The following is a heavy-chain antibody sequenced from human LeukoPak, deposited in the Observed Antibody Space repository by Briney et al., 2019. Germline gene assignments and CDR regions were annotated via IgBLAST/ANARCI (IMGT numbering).Heavy chain of an antibody. Sequence: SETLSLPCAGYGGSFSGYYWSWIRQPPAKGLEWIGEINHSGSTNYNPSLKSRVTISVDTSKNQLSLKLYSAPAADRAVYYCARFGWRRPRKGDFWIDYYRYFDLWGRGTLVTVSS. CDR1: GGSFSGYY. D-gene: IGHD3-3*01. J-gene: IGHJ2*01. CDR2: INHSGST. V-gene: IGHV4-34*01. CDR3: ARFGWRRPRKGDFWIDYYRYFDL.